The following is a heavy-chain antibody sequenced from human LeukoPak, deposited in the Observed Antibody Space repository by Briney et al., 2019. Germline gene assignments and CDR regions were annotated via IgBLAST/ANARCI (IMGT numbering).Heavy chain of an antibody. D-gene: IGHD3-22*01. CDR2: ISGSGDST. V-gene: IGHV3-23*01. Sequence: GGSLRLSCAASGFTFSDYAMSWVRQAPGKGLEWVSHISGSGDSTYYADSVKGRFTISRDNSKNALYLQMNSLRAEDTAVYYCAKGLRTFYDSRGYYSPFAYWGQGTLVTVSS. CDR1: GFTFSDYA. CDR3: AKGLRTFYDSRGYYSPFAY. J-gene: IGHJ4*02.